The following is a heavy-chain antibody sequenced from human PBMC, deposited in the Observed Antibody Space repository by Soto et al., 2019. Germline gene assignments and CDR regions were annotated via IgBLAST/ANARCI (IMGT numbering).Heavy chain of an antibody. Sequence: QVQLQESGPGLVKPSETLSLTCTVSGVSISTYYWSWIRQPPGKGLEWIGYIYYSGSTNFNPSLKSRVTISVDTSKNQSSLKLSSVTAADTAVYYCARVIEQLGEGYWFDPWGQGTLVTVSS. V-gene: IGHV4-59*01. CDR2: IYYSGST. D-gene: IGHD6-13*01. CDR3: ARVIEQLGEGYWFDP. CDR1: GVSISTYY. J-gene: IGHJ5*02.